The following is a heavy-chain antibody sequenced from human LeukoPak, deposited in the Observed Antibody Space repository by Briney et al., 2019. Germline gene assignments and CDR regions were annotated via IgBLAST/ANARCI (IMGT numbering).Heavy chain of an antibody. V-gene: IGHV3-53*01. D-gene: IGHD6-19*01. CDR2: IYSGGST. CDR3: ARELYSSGWYIDY. Sequence: GGSLRLSCAASGFTVSSNYMSWVRQAPGKGLEWVSIIYSGGSTYYADSVTGRFTISGDNSKNTLYLQMNSLRAEDTAVYYCARELYSSGWYIDYWGQGTLVTVSS. J-gene: IGHJ4*02. CDR1: GFTVSSNY.